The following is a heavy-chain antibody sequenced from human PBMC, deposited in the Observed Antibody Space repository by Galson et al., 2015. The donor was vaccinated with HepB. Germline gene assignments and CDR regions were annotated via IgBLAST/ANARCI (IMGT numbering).Heavy chain of an antibody. CDR2: ILTDNGNT. CDR1: GYTFTNYA. Sequence: SVKVSCKASGYTFTNYAIHWVRQAPGQRLVWMGWILTDNGNTKYSQNFQGRVTITRDTSASTAYMELSSLTSEDTAVYYCAKDGAVARTASSWFDPCGQGTLVTVSS. J-gene: IGHJ5*02. V-gene: IGHV1-3*04. D-gene: IGHD6-19*01. CDR3: AKDGAVARTASSWFDP.